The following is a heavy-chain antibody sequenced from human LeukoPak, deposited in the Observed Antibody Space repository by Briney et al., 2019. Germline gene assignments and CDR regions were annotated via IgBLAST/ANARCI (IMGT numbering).Heavy chain of an antibody. J-gene: IGHJ5*02. D-gene: IGHD3-9*01. CDR1: GYTFTGYY. CDR2: INHNSGGT. Sequence: ASVKVSSKASGYTFTGYYMHWVRQAPGQGGEGMGWINHNSGGTNYAQKFQGRVTITRDTAKSTDYMELSRVRSDGTAVYYCARVIGRSGWYYDILTGYYSRNPGYWFDPWGQGTLVTVSS. V-gene: IGHV1-2*02. CDR3: ARVIGRSGWYYDILTGYYSRNPGYWFDP.